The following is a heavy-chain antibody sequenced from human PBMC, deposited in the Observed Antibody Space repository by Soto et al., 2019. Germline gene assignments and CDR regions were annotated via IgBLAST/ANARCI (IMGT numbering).Heavy chain of an antibody. J-gene: IGHJ5*02. CDR3: TRDQGGSYDSWFDP. CDR1: FTFSMYS. Sequence: EVQVVESGGGLVQPGGSLRLSCSFTFSMYSMNWVRQAPGKGLEWVASISSGGTYIKYADSVKGRFTISRDNAKNSVCLHMNSLRVDDTAVYFCTRDQGGSYDSWFDPWGQGTLVTVSS. V-gene: IGHV3-21*01. D-gene: IGHD1-26*01. CDR2: ISSGGTYI.